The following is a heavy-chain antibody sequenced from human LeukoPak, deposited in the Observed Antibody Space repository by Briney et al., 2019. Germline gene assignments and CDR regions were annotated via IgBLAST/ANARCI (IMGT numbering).Heavy chain of an antibody. CDR3: TTLYDYVWGSYRHKSKSYFDY. D-gene: IGHD3-16*02. V-gene: IGHV3-15*01. CDR2: IQSKTDGWTT. Sequence: GGSLRLSCAASGFTSSNVWVSWVRQAPGKGLEWVGRIQSKTDGWTTDYAAPVKGGFTISRDDSKNTLYLQMNSLKTEDTAVYYCTTLYDYVWGSYRHKSKSYFDYWGQGTLVTVSS. J-gene: IGHJ4*02. CDR1: GFTSSNVW.